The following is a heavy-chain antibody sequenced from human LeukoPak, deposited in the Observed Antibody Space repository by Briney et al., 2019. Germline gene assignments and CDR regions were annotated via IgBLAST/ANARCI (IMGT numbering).Heavy chain of an antibody. J-gene: IGHJ4*02. CDR3: AKDRFPNDGNWDFDY. Sequence: PGGSLGLSCAASGFTFRSYAMSWVRQAPGKGLEWVSAIGGSGGGTYYADSVKGRYTKSRDNSENTLYLQMNNLGAEDTAIYYCAKDRFPNDGNWDFDYCGQGALVAVSS. CDR2: IGGSGGGT. D-gene: IGHD1-1*01. V-gene: IGHV3-23*01. CDR1: GFTFRSYA.